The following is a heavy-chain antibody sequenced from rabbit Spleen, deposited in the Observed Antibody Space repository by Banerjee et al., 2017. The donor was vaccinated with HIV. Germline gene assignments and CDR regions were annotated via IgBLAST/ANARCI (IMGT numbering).Heavy chain of an antibody. CDR3: ARDTGTSFSSYGMDL. Sequence: EQLEESGGDLVKPEGSLTLTCKASGFDLNSYYYMCWVRQAPGKGLEWIGCIYTGSSGYTYYASWAKGRFTISKTSSTTVTLQMTSLTVADTATYFCARDTGTSFSSYGMDLWGQGTLVTVS. D-gene: IGHD7-1*01. CDR2: IYTGSSGYT. CDR1: GFDLNSYYY. V-gene: IGHV1S45*01. J-gene: IGHJ6*01.